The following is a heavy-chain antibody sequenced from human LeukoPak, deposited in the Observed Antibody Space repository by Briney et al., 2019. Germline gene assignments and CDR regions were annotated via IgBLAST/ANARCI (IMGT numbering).Heavy chain of an antibody. CDR1: GGSISSGGYY. V-gene: IGHV4-61*08. J-gene: IGHJ4*02. D-gene: IGHD2-2*03. CDR2: IYYSGST. CDR3: ARVDIGEEFYYFDY. Sequence: PSETLSLTCTVSGGSISSGGYYWSWIRQHPGKGLEWIGYIYYSGSTNYNPSLKSRVTISVDTSKNQFSLKLSSVTAADTAVYYCARVDIGEEFYYFDYWGQGTLVTVSS.